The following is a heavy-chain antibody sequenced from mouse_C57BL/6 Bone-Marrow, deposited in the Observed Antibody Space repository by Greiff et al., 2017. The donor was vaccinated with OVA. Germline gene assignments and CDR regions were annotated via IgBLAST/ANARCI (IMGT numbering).Heavy chain of an antibody. V-gene: IGHV1-53*01. CDR1: GYTFTSYW. D-gene: IGHD2-5*01. CDR3: ARGGYYSNYGAMDY. J-gene: IGHJ4*01. Sequence: QVQLQQPGTELVKPGASVKLSCKASGYTFTSYWMHWVKQRPGQGLEWIGNINPSNGGTKNNEKLKRKATLTVDKASSTAYMQLSSLTSEDSAVYYCARGGYYSNYGAMDYWGQGTSVTVSS. CDR2: INPSNGGT.